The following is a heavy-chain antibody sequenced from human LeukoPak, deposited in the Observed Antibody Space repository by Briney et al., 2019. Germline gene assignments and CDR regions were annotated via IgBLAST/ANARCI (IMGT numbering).Heavy chain of an antibody. J-gene: IGHJ5*02. V-gene: IGHV3-23*01. Sequence: GGSLRLSCAASGFTFSSYAMSWVRQAPGKGLEWVSAIRGSGGSTYYADSVKGRFTISRDNSKNTLYLQMNSLRAEDTAVYYCAKDRGVYCSGGSCYPNWFDPWGQGTLVTVSS. CDR2: IRGSGGST. CDR1: GFTFSSYA. D-gene: IGHD2-15*01. CDR3: AKDRGVYCSGGSCYPNWFDP.